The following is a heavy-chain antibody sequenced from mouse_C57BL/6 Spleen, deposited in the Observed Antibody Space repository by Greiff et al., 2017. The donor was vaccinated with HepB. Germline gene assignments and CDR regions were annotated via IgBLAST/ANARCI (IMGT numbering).Heavy chain of an antibody. CDR1: GYSITSGYY. CDR3: ARGGEYGNYFDY. Sequence: EVQLVESGPGLVKPSQSLSLTCSVTGYSITSGYYWNWIRQFPGNKLEWMGYISYDGSNNYNPSLKNRISITRDTSKNQFFLKLNSVTTEDTATYYCARGGEYGNYFDYWGQGTTLTVSS. CDR2: ISYDGSN. D-gene: IGHD2-10*02. V-gene: IGHV3-6*01. J-gene: IGHJ2*01.